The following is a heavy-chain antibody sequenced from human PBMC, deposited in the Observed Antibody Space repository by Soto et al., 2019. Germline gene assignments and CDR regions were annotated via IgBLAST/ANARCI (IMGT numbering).Heavy chain of an antibody. CDR1: GFTFSSYA. Sequence: VGSLRLSCAASGFTFSSYAMSWVRQAPGKGLEWVSAISGSGGSTYYADSVKGRFTISRDNSKNTLYLQMNSLRAEDTAVYYFAKNTPPILLMVYAPPPPPGYWGQGTLVTVSS. D-gene: IGHD2-8*01. CDR3: AKNTPPILLMVYAPPPPPGY. V-gene: IGHV3-23*01. CDR2: ISGSGGST. J-gene: IGHJ4*02.